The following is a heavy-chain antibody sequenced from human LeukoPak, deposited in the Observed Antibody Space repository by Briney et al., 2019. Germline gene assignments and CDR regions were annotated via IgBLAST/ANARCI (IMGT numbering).Heavy chain of an antibody. CDR2: IYYSGST. CDR3: AREPRFGLFRSLNWFDP. J-gene: IGHJ5*02. D-gene: IGHD2-21*01. V-gene: IGHV4-39*07. CDR1: GGSISSSSYY. Sequence: KPSETLSLTCTVSGGSISSSSYYWGWIRQPPGKGLEWIGSIYYSGSTYYNPSLKSRVTISVDTSKNQFSLKLSSVTAADTAVYYCAREPRFGLFRSLNWFDPWGQGTLVTVSS.